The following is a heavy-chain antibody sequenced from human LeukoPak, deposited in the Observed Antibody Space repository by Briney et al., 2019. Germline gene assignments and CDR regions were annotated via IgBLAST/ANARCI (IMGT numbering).Heavy chain of an antibody. D-gene: IGHD3-10*01. Sequence: GGSLRLSCAASGFTFSSYAMSWVRPAPGKGLEWVSAISGSGGSTYYADSVKGRFTISRDSSKNTLYLQMNSLRAEDTAVYYCAKDHLGYYGSGSYYYFDYWGQGTLVTVSS. J-gene: IGHJ4*02. CDR2: ISGSGGST. CDR1: GFTFSSYA. CDR3: AKDHLGYYGSGSYYYFDY. V-gene: IGHV3-23*01.